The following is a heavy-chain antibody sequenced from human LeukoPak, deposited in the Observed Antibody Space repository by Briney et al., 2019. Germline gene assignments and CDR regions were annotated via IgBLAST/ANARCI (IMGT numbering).Heavy chain of an antibody. CDR2: IYSGGST. Sequence: GGSLRLSCAASGFTVSSNYMSWVRQAPGKGLEWVSVIYSGGSTYYADSVKGRFTISRDNSKNTLYLQMNSLRVEDTAVYYCARVGLVLQDAFDIWGQGTMVTVSS. J-gene: IGHJ3*02. CDR3: ARVGLVLQDAFDI. D-gene: IGHD5-24*01. CDR1: GFTVSSNY. V-gene: IGHV3-53*01.